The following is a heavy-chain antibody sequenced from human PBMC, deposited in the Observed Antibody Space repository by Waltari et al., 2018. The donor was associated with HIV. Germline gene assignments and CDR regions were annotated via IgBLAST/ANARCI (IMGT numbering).Heavy chain of an antibody. V-gene: IGHV3-23*01. Sequence: EVHLLESGGGLVHPGGSLRLSCATSGFPFDNYAMAWVRQAPGTGLEWGSTISATGGSKYYAVSVKGRLTISRDNSKNTLFLHMNSLRVDDTAVYFCAKAREEASTMTARFDSWGQGSLVTVSA. D-gene: IGHD2-21*02. CDR2: ISATGGSK. J-gene: IGHJ4*02. CDR3: AKAREEASTMTARFDS. CDR1: GFPFDNYA.